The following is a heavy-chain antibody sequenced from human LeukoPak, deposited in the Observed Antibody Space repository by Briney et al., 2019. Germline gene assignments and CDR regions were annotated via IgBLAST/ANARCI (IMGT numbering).Heavy chain of an antibody. CDR3: AIYGDYAPRYFDL. CDR1: GYIFINYG. Sequence: ASVNVSCKASGYIFINYGICWVRQAPGQGLEWMGWISAYSGNTNYAQKFQGRVTMTTDTSTSTAYMDLTSLRSDDTAVYYCAIYGDYAPRYFDLWGRGTLVTVSS. V-gene: IGHV1-18*01. J-gene: IGHJ2*01. CDR2: ISAYSGNT. D-gene: IGHD4-17*01.